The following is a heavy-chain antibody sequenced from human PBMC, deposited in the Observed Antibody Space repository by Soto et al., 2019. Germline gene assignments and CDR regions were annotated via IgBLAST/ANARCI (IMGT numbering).Heavy chain of an antibody. Sequence: GGSLRLSCAASGFTFSSYAMSWVRQAPGKGLEWVSAISGSGGSTYYADSVKGRFTISRDNSKNTLYLQMNSLRAEDTAVYYCAKDYPVSYYGSGSSYFDYWGQGTLVTVSS. D-gene: IGHD3-10*01. CDR3: AKDYPVSYYGSGSSYFDY. CDR2: ISGSGGST. J-gene: IGHJ4*02. CDR1: GFTFSSYA. V-gene: IGHV3-23*01.